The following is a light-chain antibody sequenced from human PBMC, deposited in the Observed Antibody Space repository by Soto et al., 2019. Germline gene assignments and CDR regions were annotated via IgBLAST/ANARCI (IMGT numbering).Light chain of an antibody. CDR3: AGRDDRRSGPYV. J-gene: IGLJ1*01. CDR1: SGSLS. V-gene: IGLV1-44*01. CDR2: NNY. Sequence: QSVLTQPPSASGTPGQRVTISCSASSGSLSVDWYQHLPGTAPNLLIYNNYQRPSGVPDRFSGSKSGTSASLVISGLQSEDDADYYCAGRDDRRSGPYVFGTGTKLTVL.